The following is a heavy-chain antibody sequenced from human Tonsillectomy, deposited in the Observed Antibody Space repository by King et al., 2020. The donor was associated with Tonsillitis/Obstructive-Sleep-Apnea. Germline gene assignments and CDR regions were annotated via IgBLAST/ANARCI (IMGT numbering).Heavy chain of an antibody. CDR3: ARQVIFDYYYYMDV. CDR1: GGSISSYY. J-gene: IGHJ6*03. D-gene: IGHD2-21*01. CDR2: IYYSWST. Sequence: VQLQESGPGLVKPSETLSLTCTVSGGSISSYYWSWIRQPPGKGLEWIGYIYYSWSTNYNPSLKSRVTISVDTSKNQFSLKLSSVTAADTAVYYCARQVIFDYYYYMDVWGKGTTVTVSS. V-gene: IGHV4-59*08.